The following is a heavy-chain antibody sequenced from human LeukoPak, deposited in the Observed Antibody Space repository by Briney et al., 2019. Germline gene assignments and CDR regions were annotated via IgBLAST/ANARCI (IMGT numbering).Heavy chain of an antibody. J-gene: IGHJ3*02. Sequence: ASVKVSCKASGYTFTTHYMHWVRQAPGQGLEWMGIIDPSGGSTSYAQKFQGRVTMTRDTSTSTVYMELSSLRSDDTAVYYCARLSQQTFDIWGQGTLVTVSS. CDR3: ARLSQQTFDI. V-gene: IGHV1-46*01. CDR1: GYTFTTHY. CDR2: IDPSGGST.